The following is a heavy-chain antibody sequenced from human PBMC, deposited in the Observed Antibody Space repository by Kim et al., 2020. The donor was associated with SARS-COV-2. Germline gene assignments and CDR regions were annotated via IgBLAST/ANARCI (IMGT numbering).Heavy chain of an antibody. CDR3: ARDRDYDFWSGYYREPNYYYFYGMHV. J-gene: IGHJ6*02. CDR1: GYTFTSYG. CDR2: ISAYNGNT. D-gene: IGHD3-3*01. Sequence: ASVKVSCKASGYTFTSYGISWVRQAPGQGLEWMGWISAYNGNTNYAQKLQGRVTMTTHTSTSTAYMELRSLRSDDTAAYYCARDRDYDFWSGYYREPNYYYFYGMHVWGQGTTVTVSS. V-gene: IGHV1-18*01.